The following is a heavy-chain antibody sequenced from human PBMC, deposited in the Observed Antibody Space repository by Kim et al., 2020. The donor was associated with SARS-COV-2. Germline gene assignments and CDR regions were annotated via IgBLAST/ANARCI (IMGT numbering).Heavy chain of an antibody. J-gene: IGHJ4*02. CDR3: ARADRLSIFYYFDY. Sequence: SETLSLTCAVSGGSISSGGYSWSWIRQPPGKGLEWIGYIYHSGSTYYNPSLKSRVTISVDRSKNQFPLKLSSVTAADTAVYYCARADRLSIFYYFDYWGQGTLVTVSS. CDR1: GGSISSGGYS. CDR2: IYHSGST. V-gene: IGHV4-30-2*01.